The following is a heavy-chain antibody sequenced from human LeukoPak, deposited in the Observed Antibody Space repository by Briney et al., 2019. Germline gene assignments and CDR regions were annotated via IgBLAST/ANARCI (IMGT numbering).Heavy chain of an antibody. Sequence: GGSLRLSCAASGFTSSSYEMNWVRQAPGKGLEWVSYISSSGSTIYYADSVKGRFTISRDNAKNSLYLQMNSLRAEDTAVYYCARDKGGYCSGGSCYSDPYYYGMDVWGKGTTVTVSS. CDR2: ISSSGSTI. CDR3: ARDKGGYCSGGSCYSDPYYYGMDV. J-gene: IGHJ6*04. D-gene: IGHD2-15*01. CDR1: GFTSSSYE. V-gene: IGHV3-48*03.